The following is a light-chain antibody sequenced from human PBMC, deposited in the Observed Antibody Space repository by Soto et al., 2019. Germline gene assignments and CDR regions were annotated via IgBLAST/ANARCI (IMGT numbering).Light chain of an antibody. Sequence: QYALTQPASVSGSPGQSITISCTGTSSDVGGYNYVSWYQQHPGKAPKLMIYEVSNRPSGISNRFSGSKSGNTASLTISGLQAEDEADYYCSSYTSSSIVVFGTGTKLTVL. V-gene: IGLV2-14*01. J-gene: IGLJ1*01. CDR3: SSYTSSSIVV. CDR2: EVS. CDR1: SSDVGGYNY.